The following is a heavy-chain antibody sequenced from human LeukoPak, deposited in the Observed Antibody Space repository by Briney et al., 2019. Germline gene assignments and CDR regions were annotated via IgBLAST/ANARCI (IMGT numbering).Heavy chain of an antibody. D-gene: IGHD1-26*01. J-gene: IGHJ4*02. Sequence: GGSLRLSCAASGFTFSSYWMSWVRQAPGKGPEWVANIRHDGREKYYVDSVKGRFTISRDNAKNSLYLQMNSLSAEDTAVYYCARRDSGSYSLPFDHWGQGTLVTVSS. CDR1: GFTFSSYW. V-gene: IGHV3-7*05. CDR3: ARRDSGSYSLPFDH. CDR2: IRHDGREK.